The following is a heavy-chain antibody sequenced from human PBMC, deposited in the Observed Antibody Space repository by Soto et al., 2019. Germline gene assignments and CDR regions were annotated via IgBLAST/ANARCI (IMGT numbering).Heavy chain of an antibody. J-gene: IGHJ4*02. CDR2: ISGSGGST. CDR3: AKRWAEGWELTPYFDY. CDR1: GFTFSSYA. Sequence: EVQLLESGGGLVQPGGSLRLSCAASGFTFSSYAMSWVRQAPGKGLEWVSAISGSGGSTYYADSVKGRFIISRDNSKNTLYLQMNSLRAEDTAVYYCAKRWAEGWELTPYFDYWGQGTLVTVSS. D-gene: IGHD1-26*01. V-gene: IGHV3-23*01.